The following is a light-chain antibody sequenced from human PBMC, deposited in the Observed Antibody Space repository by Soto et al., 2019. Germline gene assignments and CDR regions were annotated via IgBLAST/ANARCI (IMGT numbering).Light chain of an antibody. CDR1: QSISAW. V-gene: IGKV1-5*03. J-gene: IGKJ2*01. CDR3: HLYHKFPYT. CDR2: KAS. Sequence: DIQMTQSPSTLSASVEDRVTITCRASQSISAWLAWYQQKPGKAPKLLVYKASTLDAGVPSRLSGSGSRTEFTLTIRSVQPDDFATYSCHLYHKFPYTFGKGTKLEIK.